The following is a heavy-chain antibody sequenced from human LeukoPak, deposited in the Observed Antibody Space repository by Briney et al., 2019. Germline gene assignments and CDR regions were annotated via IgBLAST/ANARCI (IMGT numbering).Heavy chain of an antibody. CDR2: MNPNSGNT. D-gene: IGHD5-24*01. J-gene: IGHJ4*02. V-gene: IGHV1-8*03. CDR3: AKEIEMATMPFDY. CDR1: GYTFTSYD. Sequence: ASVKVSCKASGYTFTSYDINWVRQATGQGLEWMGWMNPNSGNTGYAQKFQGRVTITRNTSISTAYMVLSSLRSEDTAVYYCAKEIEMATMPFDYWGQGTLVTVSS.